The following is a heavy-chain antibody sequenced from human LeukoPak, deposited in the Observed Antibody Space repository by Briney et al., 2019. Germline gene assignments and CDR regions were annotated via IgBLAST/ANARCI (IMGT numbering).Heavy chain of an antibody. D-gene: IGHD3-22*01. Sequence: GGSLRLSCAASGFTVSSNYMSWVRQAPGKGLEWVSVIYSGVSTYYSDSVKGRFTISRHNSKNTLYLQMNSLRAEDTAVYYCASDYYDSSGPMDVWGQGTTVTVSS. J-gene: IGHJ6*02. CDR3: ASDYYDSSGPMDV. CDR1: GFTVSSNY. V-gene: IGHV3-53*04. CDR2: IYSGVST.